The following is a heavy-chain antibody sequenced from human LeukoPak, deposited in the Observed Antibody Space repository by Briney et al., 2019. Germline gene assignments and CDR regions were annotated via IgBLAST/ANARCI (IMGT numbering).Heavy chain of an antibody. CDR3: ARDRLGFTRTPYYYYYGMDV. V-gene: IGHV1-18*04. Sequence: GASVKVSCKASGYTFTGYYMHWVRQAPGQGLEWMGWISAYNGNTNYAQKLQGRVTMTTDTSTSTAYMELRSLRSDDTAVYYCARDRLGFTRTPYYYYYGMDVWGQGTTVTVSS. J-gene: IGHJ6*02. CDR2: ISAYNGNT. CDR1: GYTFTGYY. D-gene: IGHD3-16*01.